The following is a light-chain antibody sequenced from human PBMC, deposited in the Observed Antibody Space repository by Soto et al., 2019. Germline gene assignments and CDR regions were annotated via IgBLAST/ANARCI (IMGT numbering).Light chain of an antibody. CDR3: QQYSNWPRT. J-gene: IGKJ1*01. V-gene: IGKV3-15*01. CDR2: GAS. Sequence: EVVMTQSPATLSVSPGERATLSCRASQSVSDNLAWYQQKPGQAPRLLMYGASTRATGIPARFSGSRSGTEFTLSISSLQSEDIVVYYCQQYSNWPRTFGQGTKVELK. CDR1: QSVSDN.